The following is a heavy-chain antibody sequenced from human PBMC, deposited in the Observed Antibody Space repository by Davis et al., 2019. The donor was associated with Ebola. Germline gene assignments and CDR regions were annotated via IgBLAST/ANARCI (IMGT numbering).Heavy chain of an antibody. V-gene: IGHV3-30-3*01. CDR1: GFTFSSYA. Sequence: GESLKISCAASGFTFSSYAMHWVRQAPGKGLEWVTVISYDGSNKYYADSVKGRFTISRDNSKNTLYLQMNSLRAEDTAVYYCTITYGDLDYWGQGTLVTVSS. CDR3: TITYGDLDY. D-gene: IGHD4-17*01. J-gene: IGHJ4*02. CDR2: ISYDGSNK.